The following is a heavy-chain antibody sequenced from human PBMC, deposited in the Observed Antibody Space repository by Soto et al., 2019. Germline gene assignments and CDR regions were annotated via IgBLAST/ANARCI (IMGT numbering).Heavy chain of an antibody. CDR1: GFTFTSSA. CDR2: IVVGSGNT. CDR3: ARGYYDSSGPFDY. Sequence: VASVKVSCKASGFTFTSSAMQWVRQARGQRLEWMGWIVVGSGNTNYAQKFQERVTITRDMSTSTAYMELRSLRSDDTAMYYCARGYYDSSGPFDYWGQGTLVTVSS. V-gene: IGHV1-58*02. D-gene: IGHD3-22*01. J-gene: IGHJ4*02.